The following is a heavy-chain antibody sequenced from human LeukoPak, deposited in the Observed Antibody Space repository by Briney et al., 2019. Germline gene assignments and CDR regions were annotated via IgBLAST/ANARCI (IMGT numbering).Heavy chain of an antibody. V-gene: IGHV4-59*08. Sequence: PSETLSLTCTVSGGSISNYYWSWIRQPPGKGLEWVGYIYYTGSTNYNPSLKSQITISIDTSKNQVSLRLNSVTAADTALYYCARHSSGERGEYYFDYWGQGILVTVSS. CDR1: GGSISNYY. CDR3: ARHSSGERGEYYFDY. D-gene: IGHD3-10*01. J-gene: IGHJ4*02. CDR2: IYYTGST.